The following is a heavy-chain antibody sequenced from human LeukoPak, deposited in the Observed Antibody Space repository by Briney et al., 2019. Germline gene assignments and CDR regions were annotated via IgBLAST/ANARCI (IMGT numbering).Heavy chain of an antibody. J-gene: IGHJ4*02. D-gene: IGHD3-3*01. CDR1: GFTFSSYA. Sequence: GGSLRLSCAASGFTFSSYAMSWVRQAPGKGLEWVSAISGSGGSTYYADSVKGRFTISRDNSKNTLYLQMYSLRAEDTAVYYCAKGFLEWLYYFDYWGQGTLVTVSS. CDR2: ISGSGGST. V-gene: IGHV3-23*01. CDR3: AKGFLEWLYYFDY.